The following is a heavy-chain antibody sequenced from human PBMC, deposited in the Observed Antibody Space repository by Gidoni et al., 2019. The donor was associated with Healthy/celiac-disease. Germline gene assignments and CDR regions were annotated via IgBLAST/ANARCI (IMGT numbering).Heavy chain of an antibody. Sequence: QVQLVESGRGVVQPGRSLRLSCAASGFTFSSYGMHWVRQAPGKGLEWVAVIWYDGSNKYYADSVKGRFTISRDNSKNTLYLQMNSLRAEDTAVYYCARDREPGIAAAGSYFDYWGQGTLVTVSS. CDR2: IWYDGSNK. CDR1: GFTFSSYG. CDR3: ARDREPGIAAAGSYFDY. D-gene: IGHD6-13*01. V-gene: IGHV3-33*01. J-gene: IGHJ4*02.